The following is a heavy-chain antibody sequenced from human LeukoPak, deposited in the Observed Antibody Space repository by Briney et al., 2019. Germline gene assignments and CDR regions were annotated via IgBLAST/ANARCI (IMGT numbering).Heavy chain of an antibody. V-gene: IGHV4-59*01. J-gene: IGHJ4*02. Sequence: SETLSLTCTVSGGSISSYYWSWIRQPPGKGLEWIGYIYYSGSTNYNPSLRSRVTISVDTSKNRFSLKLSSVTAADTAVYYCASTIDWSFDYWGQGTLVTVSS. CDR2: IYYSGST. CDR3: ASTIDWSFDY. CDR1: GGSISSYY. D-gene: IGHD3-9*01.